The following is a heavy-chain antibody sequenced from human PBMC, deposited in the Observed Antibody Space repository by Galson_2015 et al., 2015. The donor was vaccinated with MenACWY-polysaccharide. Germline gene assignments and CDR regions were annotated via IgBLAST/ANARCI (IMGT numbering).Heavy chain of an antibody. D-gene: IGHD6-6*01. V-gene: IGHV3-30-3*01. CDR1: GFTFSSHG. CDR2: ISYGGSNK. J-gene: IGHJ6*02. CDR3: AKDRPLRGLVHYYYGMDV. Sequence: SLRLSFAASGFTFSSHGLHWVRPAPGKGLEWVAGISYGGSNKEYADSVKGRFTISRDNSRETLSVQMNSLRPEDTAVYYCAKDRPLRGLVHYYYGMDVWGQGTTVIVSS.